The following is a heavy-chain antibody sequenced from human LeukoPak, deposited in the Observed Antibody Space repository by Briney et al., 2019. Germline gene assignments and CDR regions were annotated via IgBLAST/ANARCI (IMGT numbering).Heavy chain of an antibody. CDR2: INPNSGGT. CDR1: GYTFTGYY. CDR3: ARSVTAMNYYYFGMDV. Sequence: ASVKVSCKASGYTFTGYYMHWVRQAPGQGLEWMGWINPNSGGTNYAQKFQGRVTMTRDTSISTAYMELSTLRSDDTAVYYCARSVTAMNYYYFGMDVWGQGTTVTVSS. J-gene: IGHJ6*02. V-gene: IGHV1-2*02. D-gene: IGHD2-21*02.